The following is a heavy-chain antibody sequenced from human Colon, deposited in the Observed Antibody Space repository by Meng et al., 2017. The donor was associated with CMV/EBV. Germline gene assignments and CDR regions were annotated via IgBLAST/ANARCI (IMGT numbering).Heavy chain of an antibody. CDR2: INTNSGGT. J-gene: IGHJ4*01. Sequence: GQWVQPGAEAKNHGATVKVSCTPSWYTCTGYYMHWLRRAPGQGLEWKGRINTNSGGTNYAKKFQGSVTATRDTSISTAYIELSRLRADDTAIYYCAREVEGSSSRYIDYCGHGSLVTVSS. CDR1: WYTCTGYY. V-gene: IGHV1-2*06. D-gene: IGHD6-13*01. CDR3: AREVEGSSSRYIDY.